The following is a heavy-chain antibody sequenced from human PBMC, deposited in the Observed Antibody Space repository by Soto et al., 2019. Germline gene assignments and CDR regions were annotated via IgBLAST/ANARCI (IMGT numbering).Heavy chain of an antibody. J-gene: IGHJ6*03. CDR3: ARFNIDSSSWLYYYYYMDV. V-gene: IGHV3-48*01. CDR2: ISSSSSTI. D-gene: IGHD6-13*01. Sequence: GGSLRLSCAASGFTFSSYSMNWVRQAPGKGLEWVSYISSSSSTIYYADSVKGRFTISRDNAKNSLYLQMNSLRAEDTAVYYCARFNIDSSSWLYYYYYMDVWGKGTTVTVSS. CDR1: GFTFSSYS.